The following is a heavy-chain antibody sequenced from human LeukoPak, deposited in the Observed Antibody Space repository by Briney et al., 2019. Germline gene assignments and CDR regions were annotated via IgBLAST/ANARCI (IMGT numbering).Heavy chain of an antibody. CDR3: TTYHIVGATRSEY. CDR2: IKSKTDGGTT. D-gene: IGHD1-26*01. Sequence: GGSLRLSCAASGFTFSNAWMSWVRQAPGKGLEWVGRIKSKTDGGTTDYAAPVKGRFTISRDDSENTLYLQMNSLKTEDTAVYYCTTYHIVGATRSEYWGQGTLVTVSS. CDR1: GFTFSNAW. J-gene: IGHJ4*02. V-gene: IGHV3-15*01.